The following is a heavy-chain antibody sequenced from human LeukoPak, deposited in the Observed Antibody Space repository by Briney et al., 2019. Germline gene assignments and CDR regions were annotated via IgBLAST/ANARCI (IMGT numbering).Heavy chain of an antibody. CDR2: INHSGST. D-gene: IGHD3-22*01. CDR3: ARLVPYYYDSSGRIDY. CDR1: GGSFSGYY. J-gene: IGHJ4*02. V-gene: IGHV4-34*01. Sequence: PSETLSLTCAVYGGSFSGYYWSWLRQPPGKGLEWIGEINHSGSTNYNPSLKSRVTISVDTSKNQFSLKLSSVTAADTAVYYCARLVPYYYDSSGRIDYWGQGTLVTVSS.